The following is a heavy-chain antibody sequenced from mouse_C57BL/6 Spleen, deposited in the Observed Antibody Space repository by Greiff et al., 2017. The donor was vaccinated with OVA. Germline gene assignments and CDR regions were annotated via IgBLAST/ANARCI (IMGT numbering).Heavy chain of an antibody. CDR3: ARWATAVSLDY. V-gene: IGHV1-80*01. D-gene: IGHD1-1*01. CDR2: IYPGDGGT. CDR1: GYAFSSYW. Sequence: QVQLQQSGAELVKPGASVKISCKASGYAFSSYWMNWVKQRPGQGLEWIGQIYPGDGGTNYNGKFKGKATLTADKSSSTAYMQLSSLTSEDAAVYYCARWATAVSLDYWGQGTTLTVSS. J-gene: IGHJ2*01.